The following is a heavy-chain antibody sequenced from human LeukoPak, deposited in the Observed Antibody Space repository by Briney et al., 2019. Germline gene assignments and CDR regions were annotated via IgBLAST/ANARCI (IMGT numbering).Heavy chain of an antibody. V-gene: IGHV3-30*04. D-gene: IGHD2-2*02. CDR1: GFTFSSYA. Sequence: GGYLRLSCAASGFTFSSYAMHWVRQAPGKGLGWVATTSFDVSNKYYADSVKGRFTISRDNSKNTLYLQMNSLRTEDTAVYSCARGYCTSTSCYNDYWGQGTPVTVSS. CDR2: TSFDVSNK. CDR3: ARGYCTSTSCYNDY. J-gene: IGHJ4*02.